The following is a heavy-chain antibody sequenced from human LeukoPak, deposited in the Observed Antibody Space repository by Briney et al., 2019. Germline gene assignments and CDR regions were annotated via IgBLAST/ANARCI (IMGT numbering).Heavy chain of an antibody. J-gene: IGHJ4*02. V-gene: IGHV3-30*01. CDR2: ISYDGSNK. CDR1: GFTFSSYA. D-gene: IGHD3-3*01. CDR3: ASNSADDFWSGYST. Sequence: GRSLRLSCAASGFTFSSYAMHWVRQAPGKGLEWVAVISYDGSNKYYADSVKGRFTISRDNSKNTLYLQMNSLRAGDTAVYYCASNSADDFWSGYSTWGQGTLVTVSS.